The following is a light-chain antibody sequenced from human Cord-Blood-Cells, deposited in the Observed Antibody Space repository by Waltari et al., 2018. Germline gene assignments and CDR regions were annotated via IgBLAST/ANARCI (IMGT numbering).Light chain of an antibody. CDR1: QNVLYSSNNKNY. CDR2: WAS. J-gene: IGKJ4*01. V-gene: IGKV4-1*01. CDR3: QQYYSTPLT. Sequence: DIVMTQSPDSLAMSLGERSTINCKSSQNVLYSSNNKNYLAWYQQKPGQPPKLRIYWASTRGTGVPDRFSGSGSGTDFTLTISRLQAEDVAVYYCQQYYSTPLTFGGGTKVGTK.